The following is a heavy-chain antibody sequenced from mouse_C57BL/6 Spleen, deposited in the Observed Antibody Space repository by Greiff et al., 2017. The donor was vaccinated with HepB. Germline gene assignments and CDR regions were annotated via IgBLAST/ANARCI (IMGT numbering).Heavy chain of an antibody. CDR2: ISSGSSTI. V-gene: IGHV5-17*01. Sequence: EVKVVESGGGLVKPGGSLKLSCAASGFTFSDYGMHWVRQAPEKGLEWVAYISSGSSTIYYADTVKGRFTISRDNAKNTLFLQMTSLRSEDTAMYYCARAFINLWDYWGQGTSVTVSS. CDR1: GFTFSDYG. J-gene: IGHJ4*01. D-gene: IGHD1-1*01. CDR3: ARAFINLWDY.